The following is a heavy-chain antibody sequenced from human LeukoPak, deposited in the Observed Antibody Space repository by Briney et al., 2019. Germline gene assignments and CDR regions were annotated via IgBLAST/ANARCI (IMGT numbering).Heavy chain of an antibody. CDR1: GYTFSSYG. Sequence: PAASVKVSCKASGYTFSSYGSSWVRQAPGQGLEWMGWISAYNGNTNYVQKLQGRVTMTTDTSTSTAYMELRSLRSDDTAVYYCARDVKSYYYDSSGYRWDYWGQGTLVTVSS. J-gene: IGHJ4*02. D-gene: IGHD3-22*01. CDR3: ARDVKSYYYDSSGYRWDY. CDR2: ISAYNGNT. V-gene: IGHV1-18*01.